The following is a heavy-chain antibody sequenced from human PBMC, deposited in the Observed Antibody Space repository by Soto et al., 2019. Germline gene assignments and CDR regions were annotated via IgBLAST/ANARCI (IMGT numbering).Heavy chain of an antibody. V-gene: IGHV4-59*01. CDR3: ARGGPAAGFVY. D-gene: IGHD6-13*01. CDR1: GGSISSYY. J-gene: IGHJ4*02. CDR2: IYYSGST. Sequence: SDTLSLTCAGSGGSISSYYWSWIRQPPGKGLEWIGYIYYSGSTNYNPSLKSRVTISVDTSKNQFSLKLSSVTAADTAVYYCARGGPAAGFVYWGQGNLVTGSS.